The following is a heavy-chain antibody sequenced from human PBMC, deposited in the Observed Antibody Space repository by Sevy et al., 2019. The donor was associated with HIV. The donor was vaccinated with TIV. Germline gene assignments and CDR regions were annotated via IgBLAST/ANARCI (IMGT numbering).Heavy chain of an antibody. CDR2: IYYNGPI. D-gene: IGHD1-26*01. CDR3: AGENAWGRGYS. V-gene: IGHV4-59*11. J-gene: IGHJ4*02. Sequence: SETLSLTCTVSGGSITSLYWNWIRQPPGKGLEWIANIYYNGPINYNHSLKSRVTLSLDTSTNQFSLGLSSVTAADTAMYYCAGENAWGRGYSWGQGTLVTVSS. CDR1: GGSITSLY.